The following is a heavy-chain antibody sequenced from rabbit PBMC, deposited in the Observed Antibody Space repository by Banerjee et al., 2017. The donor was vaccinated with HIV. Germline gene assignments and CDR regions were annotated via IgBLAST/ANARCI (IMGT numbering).Heavy chain of an antibody. V-gene: IGHV1S7*01. CDR3: MRVDYTYGYDGYAYVLFNL. CDR1: GFAFSNYY. Sequence: QLKESGGGLVQPGGSLKLSCTASGFAFSNYYLNWVRPAPGKGLEWIGYIDPVFGNTYYASWVNGRFTISSHNAQNTLYLQLNSLTAADTATYFCMRVDYTYGYDGYAYVLFNLWGPGTLVTVS. J-gene: IGHJ4*01. CDR2: IDPVFGNT. D-gene: IGHD6-1*01.